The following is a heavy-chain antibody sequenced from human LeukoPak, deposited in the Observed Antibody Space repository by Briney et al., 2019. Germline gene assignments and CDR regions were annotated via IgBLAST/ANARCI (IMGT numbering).Heavy chain of an antibody. D-gene: IGHD7-27*01. CDR2: ISGNGGIT. Sequence: GGSLRLSCAASGFIFGGYVMSWVRQAPGKGLEWVSSISGNGGITYYADSLKGRFIISRDNSTNTLYLQMNGLRAEDTAIYYCAKAGNWDQGYYYYGVDAWGQGTTVTVS. V-gene: IGHV3-23*01. J-gene: IGHJ6*02. CDR1: GFIFGGYV. CDR3: AKAGNWDQGYYYYGVDA.